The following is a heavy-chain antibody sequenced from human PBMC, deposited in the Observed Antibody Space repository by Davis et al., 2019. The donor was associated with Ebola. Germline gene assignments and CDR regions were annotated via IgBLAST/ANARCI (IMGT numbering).Heavy chain of an antibody. D-gene: IGHD1-26*01. CDR1: GFTFSSYG. CDR2: ISGSGGNT. V-gene: IGHV3-23*01. CDR3: ARVGVGAKIDY. Sequence: PGGSLRLSCAASGFTFSSYGMNWVRQVPGKGLEWVSYISGSGGNTYYADSVKGRFTISRDNSKNTLYLQMNSLRAEDTAVYYCARVGVGAKIDYWGQGTLVTVSS. J-gene: IGHJ4*02.